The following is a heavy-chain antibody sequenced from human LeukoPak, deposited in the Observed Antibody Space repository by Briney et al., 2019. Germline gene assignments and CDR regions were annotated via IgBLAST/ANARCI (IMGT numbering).Heavy chain of an antibody. CDR3: ARDGGSSWDFDY. CDR2: IYYSRST. CDR1: GGSISSYY. V-gene: IGHV4-59*01. Sequence: SETLSLTCTVSGGSISSYYWSWIRQPPGKGLEWIGYIYYSRSTNYNPSLKSRVTISVDTSKNQFSLKLSSVTAADTAVYYCARDGGSSWDFDYWGQGTLATVSS. D-gene: IGHD6-13*01. J-gene: IGHJ4*02.